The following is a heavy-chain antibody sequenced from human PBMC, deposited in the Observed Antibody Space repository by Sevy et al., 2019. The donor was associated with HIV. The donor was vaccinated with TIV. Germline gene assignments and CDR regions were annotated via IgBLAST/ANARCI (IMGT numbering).Heavy chain of an antibody. CDR3: ARDNATVSRRGLRYYYYGTDV. CDR1: GFTFSTYW. V-gene: IGHV3-7*01. D-gene: IGHD2-2*01. Sequence: GGSLRLSCAASGFTFSTYWMSWFRQAPGKGLEWVANINEDGTEKFYVDSVKGRFTMSRDNAKNSLYLQMNSLRAEDAAVYYCARDNATVSRRGLRYYYYGTDVWGQGTTVTDSS. CDR2: INEDGTEK. J-gene: IGHJ6*02.